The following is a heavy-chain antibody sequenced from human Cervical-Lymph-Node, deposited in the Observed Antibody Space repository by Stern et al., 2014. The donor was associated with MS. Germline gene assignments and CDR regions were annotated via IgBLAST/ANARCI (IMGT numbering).Heavy chain of an antibody. CDR3: ARGGGRYFNAFDI. CDR1: GVSLSGGSYY. CDR2: IYYTGST. D-gene: IGHD1-26*01. Sequence: QVQLQESGPGLVKPSETLSLTCAVSGVSLSGGSYYWSWIRQPPGKGLEXIAYIYYTGSTNFSPSLKSRVTISLDTSKNQFSLKMTSMTAADTAVYYCARGGGRYFNAFDIWGQGTLVAVSS. J-gene: IGHJ3*02. V-gene: IGHV4-61*01.